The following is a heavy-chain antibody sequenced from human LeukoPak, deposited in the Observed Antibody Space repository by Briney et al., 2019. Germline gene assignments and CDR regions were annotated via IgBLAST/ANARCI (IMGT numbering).Heavy chain of an antibody. CDR3: ARSHSGYDT. CDR2: IHHSGGA. D-gene: IGHD5-12*01. Sequence: SETLSLTCSVSGDSISSHYWWTWVRQPPGKGLEWIGEIHHSGGASYNPSLRTRVTISIDRSKNQFSLQLTSVTDADTAFYYCARSHSGYDTWGQGTLVTVSS. J-gene: IGHJ4*02. V-gene: IGHV4-4*02. CDR1: GDSISSHYW.